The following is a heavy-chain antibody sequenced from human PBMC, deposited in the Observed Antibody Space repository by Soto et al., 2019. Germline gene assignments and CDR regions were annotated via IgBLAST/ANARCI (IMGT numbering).Heavy chain of an antibody. CDR3: AESSTERGLSY. J-gene: IGHJ4*02. Sequence: EVQLVESGGGLVQPGGSLRLSCAASGFPFSIYWMHWVRQDPGKGLVWVSRINGDGTTTRYVDSVKGRFTISRDNAKNTVYLQMNSLRAEDTAMYYCAESSTERGLSYWGRGTLVTVSS. CDR2: INGDGTTT. CDR1: GFPFSIYW. D-gene: IGHD3-16*02. V-gene: IGHV3-74*01.